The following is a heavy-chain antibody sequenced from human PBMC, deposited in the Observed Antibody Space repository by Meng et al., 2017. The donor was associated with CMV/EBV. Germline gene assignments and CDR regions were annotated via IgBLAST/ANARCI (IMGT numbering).Heavy chain of an antibody. CDR2: IRYDGSKE. CDR3: AKDSGGEGGMDV. V-gene: IGHV3-30*02. J-gene: IGHJ6*02. Sequence: GGSLRLSCAASGFTFSNYGMHWVRQAPGKGLEWVAFIRYDGSKEDYGDSVQGRLTISRDNSKNTLYLQMNSLRANDTALYYCAKDSGGEGGMDVWGQGTTVTVSS. D-gene: IGHD3-10*01. CDR1: GFTFSNYG.